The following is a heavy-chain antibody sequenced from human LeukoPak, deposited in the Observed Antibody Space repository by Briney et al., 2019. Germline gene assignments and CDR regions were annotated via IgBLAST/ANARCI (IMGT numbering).Heavy chain of an antibody. CDR3: EKDGIARGSGSYLDY. CDR2: ISYDGTKK. V-gene: IGHV3-30*18. D-gene: IGHD3-10*01. J-gene: IGHJ4*02. Sequence: GGSLRLSCAASGFTFSSNAMHWVRQAPGKGLEWVAIISYDGTKKDYADPVKGRFTISRDNSKNTLSLQMSSLRPEDTAVYYCEKDGIARGSGSYLDYWGQGTPVTVSS. CDR1: GFTFSSNA.